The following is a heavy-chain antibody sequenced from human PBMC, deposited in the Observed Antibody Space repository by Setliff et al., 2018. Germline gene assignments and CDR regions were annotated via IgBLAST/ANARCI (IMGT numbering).Heavy chain of an antibody. CDR3: ARGNYYDSSGYSVDY. J-gene: IGHJ4*02. V-gene: IGHV1-69*05. CDR1: GGTFSSYA. CDR2: IIHIFGIA. Sequence: SVKVSCKASGGTFSSYAISWVRQAPGQGLEWMGGIIHIFGIANYAQKFQGTVTITTHESTSTAYMELSSLRSEDTAVYYCARGNYYDSSGYSVDYWGQGTLVTVSS. D-gene: IGHD3-22*01.